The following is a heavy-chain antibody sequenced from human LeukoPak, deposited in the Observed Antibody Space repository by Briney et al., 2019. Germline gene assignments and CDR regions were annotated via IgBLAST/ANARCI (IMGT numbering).Heavy chain of an antibody. J-gene: IGHJ5*02. D-gene: IGHD3-10*01. CDR2: ISAYNGNT. CDR3: ARVGPYYYGSGSYYTDP. V-gene: IGHV1-18*04. Sequence: GESLKISCKGSGYSFTSYWIGWVRQAPGQGLEWMGWISAYNGNTNYAQKLQGRVTMTTDTSTSTAYMELRSLRSDDTAVYYCARVGPYYYGSGSYYTDPWGQGTLVTVSS. CDR1: GYSFTSYW.